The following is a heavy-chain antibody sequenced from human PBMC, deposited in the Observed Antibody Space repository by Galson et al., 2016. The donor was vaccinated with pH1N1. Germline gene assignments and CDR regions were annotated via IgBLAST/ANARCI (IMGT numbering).Heavy chain of an antibody. CDR1: GFTFISYT. CDR2: ISSNSFYM. Sequence: LRLSCAASGFTFISYTMNWVRQAPGKGLEWVSSISSNSFYMYYADSVKGRFTISRDNAKKTLYLQMTNLRVEDTAVYDCAIDRGGPRQYAFDMWVQGTVVTVSS. CDR3: AIDRGGPRQYAFDM. D-gene: IGHD4-23*01. V-gene: IGHV3-21*01. J-gene: IGHJ3*02.